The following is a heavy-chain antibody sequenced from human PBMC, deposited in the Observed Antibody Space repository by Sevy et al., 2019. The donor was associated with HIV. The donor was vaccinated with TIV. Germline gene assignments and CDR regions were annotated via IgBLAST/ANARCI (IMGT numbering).Heavy chain of an antibody. V-gene: IGHV1-69*06. CDR3: AITGTSGRDAFDI. D-gene: IGHD1-7*01. J-gene: IGHJ3*02. CDR1: GGTFSSYA. CDR2: FIPIFGTA. Sequence: ASVKVSCKASGGTFSSYAISWVRQAPGQGLEWMGGFIPIFGTANYAQKFQGRVTITADKSTSTAYMELSSLRSEDTAVYYCAITGTSGRDAFDIWGQGTMVTVSS.